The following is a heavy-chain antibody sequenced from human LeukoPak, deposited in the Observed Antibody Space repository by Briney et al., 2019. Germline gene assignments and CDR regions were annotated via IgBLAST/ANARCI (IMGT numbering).Heavy chain of an antibody. D-gene: IGHD5/OR15-5a*01. J-gene: IGHJ5*02. Sequence: ASVKVFCKASGYTFTSYGISWVRQAPGQGLEWMGWISAYNGNTNYAQKLQGRVTTTTDTSTSTAYMELRSLRSDDTAVYYCARYSGYSVQNWFDPWGQGTLVTVSS. CDR3: ARYSGYSVQNWFDP. CDR2: ISAYNGNT. CDR1: GYTFTSYG. V-gene: IGHV1-18*01.